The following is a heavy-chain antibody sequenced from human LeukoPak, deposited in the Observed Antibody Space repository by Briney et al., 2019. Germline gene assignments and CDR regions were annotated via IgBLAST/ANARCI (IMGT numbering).Heavy chain of an antibody. Sequence: GGSLRLSCAASGFTFSSYGMHWVRQAPGKGLEWVAFIRYDGSNKYYADSVKGRFTISRDNSKNTLYLQMNSLRAEDTAVYYCAKRGYYYDSSGYYYFDYWGQGTLVTVSS. CDR2: IRYDGSNK. CDR3: AKRGYYYDSSGYYYFDY. V-gene: IGHV3-30*02. D-gene: IGHD3-22*01. CDR1: GFTFSSYG. J-gene: IGHJ4*02.